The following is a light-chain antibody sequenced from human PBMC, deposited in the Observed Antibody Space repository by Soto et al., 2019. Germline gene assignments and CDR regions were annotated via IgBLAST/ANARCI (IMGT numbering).Light chain of an antibody. Sequence: DIQMTQSPSSLSAPVGDRVTITCRASQGIRNDLVWYQQKPGKAPKRLIYAASSLQSGVPSRFSGSGSGTEFTLTISSLQPEDFATYFCLQHNSYIGTWTFGQGTKVDIK. V-gene: IGKV1-17*01. CDR3: LQHNSYIGTWT. CDR1: QGIRND. J-gene: IGKJ1*01. CDR2: AAS.